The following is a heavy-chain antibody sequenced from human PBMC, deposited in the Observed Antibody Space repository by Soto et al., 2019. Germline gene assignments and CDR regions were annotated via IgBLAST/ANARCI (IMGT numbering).Heavy chain of an antibody. Sequence: SETLSLTCTVSGGSISSSSYYWGWIRQPPGKGLERIGSIYYSGSTYYNPSLKSRVTISVDTSKNQFSLKLSSVTAADTAVYYCARHYEKAAGSANWFDPWGQGTLVTVS. CDR1: GGSISSSSYY. J-gene: IGHJ5*02. CDR3: ARHYEKAAGSANWFDP. CDR2: IYYSGST. V-gene: IGHV4-39*01. D-gene: IGHD6-13*01.